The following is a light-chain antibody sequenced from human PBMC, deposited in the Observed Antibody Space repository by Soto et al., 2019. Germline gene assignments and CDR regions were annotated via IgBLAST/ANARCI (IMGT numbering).Light chain of an antibody. J-gene: IGKJ3*01. V-gene: IGKV1-27*01. CDR2: SAS. CDR3: KKYASAPFT. CDR1: QDIGYF. Sequence: DIQMTQSPSSLSASVGDRVTITCRASQDIGYFLTWYQQRPGKVPKLIIYSASALFSGAPSRFSGSGSGTDFTLTIVNMQPADVATYYCKKYASAPFTFGPGNRVEIK.